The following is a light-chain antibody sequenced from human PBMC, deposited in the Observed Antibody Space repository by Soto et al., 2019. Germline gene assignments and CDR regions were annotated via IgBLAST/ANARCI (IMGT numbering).Light chain of an antibody. Sequence: EVVLTQSPGTLSLSPRERATLSCRASQSVSNNYLAWYQHKPGQAPRLLIYGASNRAPGIPDRFSGSGSGPDFTLTISRLEPEEFAVYCCQQYAASPRTFGQGTLVEVK. CDR3: QQYAASPRT. CDR1: QSVSNNY. J-gene: IGKJ1*01. CDR2: GAS. V-gene: IGKV3-20*01.